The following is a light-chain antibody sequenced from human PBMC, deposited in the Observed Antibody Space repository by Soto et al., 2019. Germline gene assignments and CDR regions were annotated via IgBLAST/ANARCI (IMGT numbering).Light chain of an antibody. CDR2: VNSDGSH. CDR1: SGHSSYA. CDR3: QTWGTGIVV. V-gene: IGLV4-69*01. Sequence: QPVLTQSPSASASLGAPVKVTCTLSSGHSSYAIAWHQQQPEKGPRYLMKVNSDGSHSKGDGIPDRFSGSSSGAERYLTISSLQSEDEADYYCQTWGTGIVVFGGGTKVTVL. J-gene: IGLJ2*01.